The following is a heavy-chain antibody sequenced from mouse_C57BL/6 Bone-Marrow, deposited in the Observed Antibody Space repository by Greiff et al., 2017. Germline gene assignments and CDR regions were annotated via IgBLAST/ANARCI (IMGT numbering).Heavy chain of an antibody. Sequence: VQLQQSGAELVRPGASVKLSCTASGFNIQDYYMHWVKQRPEQGLEWIGRIDPEDGDTEYAPKFQGKATMTADTSSNTAYLQLSSLTSEDTAVYYCTAYYGNYVPYYFDYGGQGTTLTVSS. V-gene: IGHV14-1*01. CDR1: GFNIQDYY. CDR3: TAYYGNYVPYYFDY. D-gene: IGHD2-10*01. CDR2: IDPEDGDT. J-gene: IGHJ2*01.